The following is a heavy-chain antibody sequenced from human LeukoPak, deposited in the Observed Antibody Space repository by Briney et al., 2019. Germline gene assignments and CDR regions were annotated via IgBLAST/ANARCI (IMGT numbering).Heavy chain of an antibody. D-gene: IGHD2-21*02. CDR3: AYVGGDDYFVH. CDR2: IYSNVDK. Sequence: SGPTLVKPTQTLTLTCTFSGFSLGATGVGVGWIRQPPGEALEWLALIYSNVDKRYSPSLKRRLTITKDTSKNQVVLTMTNMDPVDTATYYCAYVGGDDYFVHWGQGTLVTVSS. V-gene: IGHV2-5*01. CDR1: GFSLGATGVG. J-gene: IGHJ4*02.